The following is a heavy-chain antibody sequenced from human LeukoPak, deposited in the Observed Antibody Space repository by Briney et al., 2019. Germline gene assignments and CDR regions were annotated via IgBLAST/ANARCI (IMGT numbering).Heavy chain of an antibody. Sequence: ASVKVSCKASGYTFTGHYIHWVRQAPEQGLEWMGRVNPNSGGTNYAQKFQGRVTMTRDTSITTAYMDLSSLRSDDTAVYYCARDNYGIGDYWGQGTLVTVSS. CDR3: ARDNYGIGDY. V-gene: IGHV1-2*06. J-gene: IGHJ4*02. CDR1: GYTFTGHY. D-gene: IGHD4-11*01. CDR2: VNPNSGGT.